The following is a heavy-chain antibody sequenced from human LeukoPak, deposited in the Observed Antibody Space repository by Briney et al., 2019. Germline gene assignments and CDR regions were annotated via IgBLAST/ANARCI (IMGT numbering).Heavy chain of an antibody. CDR1: GFTFTNAW. CDR3: STLTSRGLSDS. Sequence: GGSLRLSCAVSGFTFTNAWMNWVRQAPGKGLEWVGRIKSKADGETIDYAAPVKGRFTFSRDDSKNMLYLQMNSLKSEDTAVYYCSTLTSRGLSDSWGQGTLVTVSS. J-gene: IGHJ4*02. CDR2: IKSKADGETI. V-gene: IGHV3-15*07. D-gene: IGHD1-20*01.